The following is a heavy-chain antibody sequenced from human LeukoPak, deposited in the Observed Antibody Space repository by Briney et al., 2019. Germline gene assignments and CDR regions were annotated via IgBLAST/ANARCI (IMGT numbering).Heavy chain of an antibody. J-gene: IGHJ2*01. V-gene: IGHV3-74*01. D-gene: IGHD6-19*01. CDR3: ARSEAVAWSFDL. Sequence: PGVSLRPSCAASGFTFSAYWMHWVRQAPGKGLVWVSRLNTDGSDTRYADSVQGRFTISRDNAKNTLYLQMNSLRAEDTAVYYCARSEAVAWSFDLWGRGTLVTVSS. CDR1: GFTFSAYW. CDR2: LNTDGSDT.